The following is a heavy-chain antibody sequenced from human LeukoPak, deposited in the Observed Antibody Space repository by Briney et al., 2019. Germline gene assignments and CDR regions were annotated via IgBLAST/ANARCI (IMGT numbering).Heavy chain of an antibody. CDR2: IYSGGST. D-gene: IGHD3-16*02. Sequence: GGSLRLSCAASGFTFSSYSMNWVRQAPGKGLEWVSVIYSGGSTYYADSVKGRFTISRDNSKNTLYLQMNSLRAEDTAVYYCARFQYDYVWGSYLEFDYWGQGTLVTVSS. V-gene: IGHV3-53*01. J-gene: IGHJ4*02. CDR3: ARFQYDYVWGSYLEFDY. CDR1: GFTFSSYS.